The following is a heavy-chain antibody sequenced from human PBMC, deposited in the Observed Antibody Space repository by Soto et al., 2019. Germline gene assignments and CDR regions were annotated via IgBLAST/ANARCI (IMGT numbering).Heavy chain of an antibody. CDR1: GFTFSSYA. V-gene: IGHV3-23*01. D-gene: IGHD1-1*01. CDR2: ISGSGGST. CDR3: AKEIGRGTLYYYYGMDV. J-gene: IGHJ6*02. Sequence: GESLKISCAASGFTFSSYAMSWVRQAPGKGLEWVSAISGSGGSTYYADSVKGRFTISRDNSKNTLYLQMNSLRAEDTAVYYCAKEIGRGTLYYYYGMDVWGQGTTVTVSS.